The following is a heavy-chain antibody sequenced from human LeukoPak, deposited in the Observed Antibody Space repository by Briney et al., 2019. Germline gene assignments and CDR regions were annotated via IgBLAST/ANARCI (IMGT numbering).Heavy chain of an antibody. Sequence: GALRLSCAASGFTFSSYSMNWVRQAPGKGLEWLSSISSGSSYKYYADSVKGRFTISRDNAKNSLYLQMNSLRAEDTAAYYCARDLDPPDSYPFDYWGQGTLVTVSS. J-gene: IGHJ4*02. CDR3: ARDLDPPDSYPFDY. V-gene: IGHV3-21*01. CDR1: GFTFSSYS. CDR2: ISSGSSYK. D-gene: IGHD3/OR15-3a*01.